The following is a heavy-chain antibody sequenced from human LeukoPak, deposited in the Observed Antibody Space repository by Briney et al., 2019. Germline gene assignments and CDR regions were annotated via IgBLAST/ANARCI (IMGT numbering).Heavy chain of an antibody. CDR2: ISVSGGTT. CDR1: GFTFGSYA. V-gene: IGHV3-23*01. CDR3: AKGWTKYCTGGSCYSPLYYFDY. Sequence: GGSLRLSCAASGFTFGSYAMNWVRQAPGKGLEWVSGISVSGGTTHYADSVKGRFTISRDNSKNTLYLQMKSLRAEDTAVYYCAKGWTKYCTGGSCYSPLYYFDYWGQGTLVTVSS. D-gene: IGHD2-15*01. J-gene: IGHJ4*02.